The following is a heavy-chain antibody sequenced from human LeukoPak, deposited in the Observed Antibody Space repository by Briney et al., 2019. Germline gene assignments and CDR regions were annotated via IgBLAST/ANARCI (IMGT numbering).Heavy chain of an antibody. CDR3: ATVYVAARAYYFDY. D-gene: IGHD6-6*01. Sequence: ASVTVSCKVSGYTLTELSMHWVRQAPGKGLEWMGGFDPEDGETIYAQKFQGRVTMTEDTSTDTAYMELSSLRSEDTAVYYCATVYVAARAYYFDYWGQGTLVTVSS. V-gene: IGHV1-24*01. CDR2: FDPEDGET. J-gene: IGHJ4*02. CDR1: GYTLTELS.